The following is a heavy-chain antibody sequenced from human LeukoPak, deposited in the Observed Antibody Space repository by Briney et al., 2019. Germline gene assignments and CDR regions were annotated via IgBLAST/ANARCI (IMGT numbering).Heavy chain of an antibody. V-gene: IGHV4-61*01. D-gene: IGHD5-12*01. CDR1: GGPVSSGSYY. Sequence: PSVTLSLTCTVSGGPVSSGSYYWSWIRQPPGKGLEWIGYIYYSGSTNYNPSLKSRVTISVDTSKNQFSLKLSSVTAADTAVYYCARVYGYDTKGYFDYWGQGTLVTVSS. CDR3: ARVYGYDTKGYFDY. CDR2: IYYSGST. J-gene: IGHJ4*02.